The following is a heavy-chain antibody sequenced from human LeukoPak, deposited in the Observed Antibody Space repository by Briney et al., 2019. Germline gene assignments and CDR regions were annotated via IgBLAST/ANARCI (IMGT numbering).Heavy chain of an antibody. CDR2: IIPIFGTA. V-gene: IGHV1-69*05. CDR1: GGTLSSYA. Sequence: EASVKVSCKASGGTLSSYAISWVRQAPGQGLEWMGGIIPIFGTANYAQKFQGRVTITTDESTSTAYMELSSLRSEDTAVYYCAREVRGSYSGSYYPDYWGQGTLVTVSS. CDR3: AREVRGSYSGSYYPDY. J-gene: IGHJ4*02. D-gene: IGHD1-26*01.